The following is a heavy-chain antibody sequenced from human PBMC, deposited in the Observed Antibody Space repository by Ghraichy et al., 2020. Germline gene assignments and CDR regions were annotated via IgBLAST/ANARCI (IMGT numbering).Heavy chain of an antibody. CDR1: GGSISSYY. Sequence: SETLSLTCTVSGGSISSYYWSWIRQPPGKGLEWIGYIYYSGSTNYNPSLKSRVTISVDTSKNQFSLKLSSVTAADTAVYYCARGLYNWNYPWFDPWGQGTLVTVSS. V-gene: IGHV4-59*01. J-gene: IGHJ5*02. D-gene: IGHD1-7*01. CDR3: ARGLYNWNYPWFDP. CDR2: IYYSGST.